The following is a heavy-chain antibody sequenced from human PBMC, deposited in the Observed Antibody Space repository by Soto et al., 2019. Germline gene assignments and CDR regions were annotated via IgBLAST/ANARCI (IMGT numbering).Heavy chain of an antibody. J-gene: IGHJ4*02. D-gene: IGHD1-26*01. Sequence: QVQLVQSGAEVKKPGSSVKVSCKASGGTFSSYTISWVRQAPGQGLEWMGRIIPILGIANYAQMSQGRVTITADNSKSTDYMEVSSLRFEDTAVYYCASSKVGATVYWGQGTLVTVSS. CDR3: ASSKVGATVY. CDR2: IIPILGIA. CDR1: GGTFSSYT. V-gene: IGHV1-69*02.